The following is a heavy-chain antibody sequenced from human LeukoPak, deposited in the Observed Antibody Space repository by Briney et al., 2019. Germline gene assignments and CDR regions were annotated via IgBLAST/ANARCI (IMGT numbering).Heavy chain of an antibody. CDR2: ISGSGGTT. CDR1: GFTFGTYA. D-gene: IGHD6-6*01. V-gene: IGHV3-23*01. CDR3: VKARGPSTSSPWFDP. Sequence: GGSLRLSCAASGFTFGTYAMSWVRQAPGKGLEWVSTISGSGGTTYYADSVKGRFTISRDNSKSTLYLQMDRLRAEDTAVYYCVKARGPSTSSPWFDPWGQGTLVTVSS. J-gene: IGHJ5*02.